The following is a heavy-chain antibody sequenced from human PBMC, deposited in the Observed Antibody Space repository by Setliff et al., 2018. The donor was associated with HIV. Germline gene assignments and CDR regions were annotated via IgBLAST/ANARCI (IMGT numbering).Heavy chain of an antibody. CDR2: IRYDGSYK. CDR3: ARGDMGATTSDY. J-gene: IGHJ4*02. CDR1: GFTFSSYG. Sequence: LRLSCAASGFTFSSYGLHWVRQAPGKGLEWVAFIRYDGSYKYYADSVKGRFTISRHNSKNTLYLQMNSLRAEDTAVYYCARGDMGATTSDYWGQGTLVTVSS. D-gene: IGHD1-26*01. V-gene: IGHV3-30*02.